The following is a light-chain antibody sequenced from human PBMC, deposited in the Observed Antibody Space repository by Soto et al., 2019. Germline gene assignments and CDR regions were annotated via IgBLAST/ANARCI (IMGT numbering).Light chain of an antibody. CDR2: EVS. V-gene: IGLV2-14*01. CDR3: SSYTSNNILLV. CDR1: SRDVGGYNY. J-gene: IGLJ2*01. Sequence: QSVLTQPASVSGSPGQSITISCTGTSRDVGGYNYVSWYQQHPGKAPKLMIYEVSNRPSGVSNRFSGSKSGNTASLTISGLQAEDEADYHCSSYTSNNILLVFGGGTQLTVL.